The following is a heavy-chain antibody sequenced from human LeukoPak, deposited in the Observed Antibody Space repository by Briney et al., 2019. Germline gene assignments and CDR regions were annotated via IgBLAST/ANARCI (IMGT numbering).Heavy chain of an antibody. V-gene: IGHV3-33*01. Sequence: PGGSLRLSCAASGFIFSSYGMHWVRQAPGKGLEWVAVIWYDGSNKYYADSVKGRFAISRDNSKNTLYLQMNSLRAEDTAVYYCARDRYQYSSGWYYFDYWGQGTLVTVSS. CDR2: IWYDGSNK. J-gene: IGHJ4*02. CDR3: ARDRYQYSSGWYYFDY. CDR1: GFIFSSYG. D-gene: IGHD6-19*01.